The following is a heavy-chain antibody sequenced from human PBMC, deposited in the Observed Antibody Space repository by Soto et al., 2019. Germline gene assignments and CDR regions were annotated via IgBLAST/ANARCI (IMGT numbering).Heavy chain of an antibody. CDR3: ARDIYYDSSGTNWFDP. D-gene: IGHD3-22*01. Sequence: TLSLTCTVSGGSISSGDYYWSWIRQPPGKGLEWIGYIYYSGSTYYNPSLKSRVTISVDTSKNQFSLKLSSVTAADTAVYYCARDIYYDSSGTNWFDPWGQGTLVTVSS. CDR2: IYYSGST. CDR1: GGSISSGDYY. J-gene: IGHJ5*02. V-gene: IGHV4-30-4*01.